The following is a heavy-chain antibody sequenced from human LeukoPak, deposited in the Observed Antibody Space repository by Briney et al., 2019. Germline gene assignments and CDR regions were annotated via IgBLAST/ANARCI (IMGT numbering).Heavy chain of an antibody. J-gene: IGHJ4*02. Sequence: GGSLRLSCAASGFTFSSYSMNWVRQAPGKGLEWVSYISSSSSTIYYADSVKGRFTISRDNAKNSLYLQMNSLRAEDTAVYYCARDPDSSFWSGYYIDALDYWGQGTLVTVSS. CDR1: GFTFSSYS. V-gene: IGHV3-48*01. D-gene: IGHD3-3*01. CDR2: ISSSSSTI. CDR3: ARDPDSSFWSGYYIDALDY.